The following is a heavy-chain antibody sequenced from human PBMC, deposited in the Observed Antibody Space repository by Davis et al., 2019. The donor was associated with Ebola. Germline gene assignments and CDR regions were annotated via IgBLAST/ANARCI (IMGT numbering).Heavy chain of an antibody. CDR3: ARGGDVLLWFGEADAFDI. CDR2: ISAYNGNT. V-gene: IGHV1-18*04. CDR1: GYTFTSYG. Sequence: AASVKVSCKASGYTFTSYGISWVRQAPGQGLEWMGWISAYNGNTNYAQKLQGRVTMTTDTSTSTAYMELRSLRSDDTAVYYCARGGDVLLWFGEADAFDIWGQGTMVTVSS. D-gene: IGHD3-10*01. J-gene: IGHJ3*02.